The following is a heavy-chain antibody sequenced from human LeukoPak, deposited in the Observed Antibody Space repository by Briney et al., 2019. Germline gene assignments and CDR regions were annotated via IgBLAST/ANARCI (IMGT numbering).Heavy chain of an antibody. CDR2: ISYDGSNK. J-gene: IGHJ4*02. CDR3: AKDTTGYSSGWFLY. CDR1: GFTFSSYG. D-gene: IGHD6-19*01. Sequence: AGGSLRLSCAASGFTFSSYGMHWVRQAPGKGLEWVAVISYDGSNKYYADSVKDRFTISRDNSKNTLYLQMNSLRAEDTAVYYCAKDTTGYSSGWFLYWGQGTLVTVSS. V-gene: IGHV3-30*18.